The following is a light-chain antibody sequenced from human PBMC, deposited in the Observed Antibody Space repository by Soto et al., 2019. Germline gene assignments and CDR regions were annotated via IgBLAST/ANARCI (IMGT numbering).Light chain of an antibody. CDR2: SVT. J-gene: IGLJ3*02. Sequence: QSALTQPASVSGSPRQSITISCTGTSSDIGGYNYVSWYQQHPGRAPKLIIYSVTYRPSGVSSRFSGSKSGDTASLTISGLQAEDEADYYCSSHTSSDTVVFGGGTKVTVL. V-gene: IGLV2-14*01. CDR3: SSHTSSDTVV. CDR1: SSDIGGYNY.